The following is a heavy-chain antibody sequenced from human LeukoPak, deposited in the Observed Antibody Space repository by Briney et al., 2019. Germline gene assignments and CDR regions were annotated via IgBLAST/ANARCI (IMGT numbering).Heavy chain of an antibody. CDR3: ARDGDSSGYYYVGWFDP. D-gene: IGHD3-22*01. V-gene: IGHV1-2*02. Sequence: ASVKVSCKASGYTFTGYYMHWVRQAPGQGLEWMGWINPNSGGTNYAQKFQGRVTMTRDTSISTACMELSRLRSDDTAVYYCARDGDSSGYYYVGWFDPWGQGTLVTVSS. J-gene: IGHJ5*02. CDR2: INPNSGGT. CDR1: GYTFTGYY.